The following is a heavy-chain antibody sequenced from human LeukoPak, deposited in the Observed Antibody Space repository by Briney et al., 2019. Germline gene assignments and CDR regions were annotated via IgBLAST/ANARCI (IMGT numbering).Heavy chain of an antibody. J-gene: IGHJ4*02. D-gene: IGHD6-13*01. CDR3: ARGGNSWYADY. V-gene: IGHV3-23*01. CDR2: ISDNGGST. Sequence: PGGSLRLSCAASGFTFSSYAMSWVRQAPGKGLEWVSVISDNGGSTYYADSVKGRFTISRDNSKNTLYLQMNSLRVEDTAVYYCARGGNSWYADYWGQGNLVTVSS. CDR1: GFTFSSYA.